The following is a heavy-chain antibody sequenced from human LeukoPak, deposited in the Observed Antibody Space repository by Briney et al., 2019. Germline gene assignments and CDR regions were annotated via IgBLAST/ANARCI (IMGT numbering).Heavy chain of an antibody. V-gene: IGHV4-59*01. Sequence: SETLSLTCTVSGGSISSYYWSWLRQPPGKGLEWIGYIYYSGSTNYNPSLKSRVTISVDTSKNQFSLKLSSVAAADTAVYYCARGADSGGLFDYWGQGTLATVSS. J-gene: IGHJ4*02. CDR2: IYYSGST. CDR1: GGSISSYY. D-gene: IGHD3-22*01. CDR3: ARGADSGGLFDY.